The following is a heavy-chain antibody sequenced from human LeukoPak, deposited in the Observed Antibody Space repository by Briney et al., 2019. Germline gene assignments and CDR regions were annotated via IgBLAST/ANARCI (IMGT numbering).Heavy chain of an antibody. V-gene: IGHV3-23*01. CDR3: ANWRASYDFETYNWFDP. Sequence: PGGSLRLSCAASGFTFGSYAMSWVRQAPGKGLEWVSAISGSGGSTYYADSVKGRFTISRDNSKNTLYLQMNSLRAEDTAVYYCANWRASYDFETYNWFDPWGQGTLVAVSS. CDR1: GFTFGSYA. CDR2: ISGSGGST. D-gene: IGHD3-3*01. J-gene: IGHJ5*02.